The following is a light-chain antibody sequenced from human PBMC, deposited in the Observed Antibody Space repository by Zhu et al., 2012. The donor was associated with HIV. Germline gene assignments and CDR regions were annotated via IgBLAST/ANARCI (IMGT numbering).Light chain of an antibody. Sequence: EIVLTQSPATLSLSPGERASLSCRASQSVNSNLAWYQQKLGQAPRLLIYDASSRATGIPARFSGSGSGTDFTLTISSLEPEDFAVYYCQQRSNWPLTFGGGTKVEDQT. J-gene: IGKJ4*01. CDR3: QQRSNWPLT. CDR1: QSVNSN. CDR2: DAS. V-gene: IGKV3-11*01.